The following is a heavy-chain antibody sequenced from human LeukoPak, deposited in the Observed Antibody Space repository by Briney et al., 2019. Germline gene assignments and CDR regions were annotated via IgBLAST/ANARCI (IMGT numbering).Heavy chain of an antibody. J-gene: IGHJ4*02. CDR1: GFTFSTYI. CDR3: ASAVGATTLTY. CDR2: INHSGST. V-gene: IGHV4-34*01. Sequence: GSLRLSCAASGFTFSTYIMNWVRQAPGKGLEWIGEINHSGSTNYNPSLKSRVTISVDTSKNQFSLKLSSVTAADTAVYYCASAVGATTLTYWGQGTLVTVSS. D-gene: IGHD1-26*01.